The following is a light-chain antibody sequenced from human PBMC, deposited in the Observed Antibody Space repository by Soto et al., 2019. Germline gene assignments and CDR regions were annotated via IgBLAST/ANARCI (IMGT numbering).Light chain of an antibody. V-gene: IGKV3-15*01. CDR2: GSS. Sequence: MTQSPCSLSASVVDRVTITCRASQSVSSTLAWYQQKPGQAPRLLIYGSSTRATGIPARFSGSGSGTEFSLTISSLQSEDFAVYYCQQYNNWPRTFGQGTKVDI. J-gene: IGKJ1*01. CDR3: QQYNNWPRT. CDR1: QSVSST.